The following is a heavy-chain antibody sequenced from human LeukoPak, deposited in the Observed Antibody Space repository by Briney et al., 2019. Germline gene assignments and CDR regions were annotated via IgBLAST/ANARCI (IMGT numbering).Heavy chain of an antibody. CDR2: IYTSGST. V-gene: IGHV4-61*02. Sequence: SETLSLTCTVSGGSISSGSYYWSWIRQPAGKGLEWIGRIYTSGSTNYSPSLKSRVTISVDTSKNQFSLKLSSVTAADTAVYYCAREERDGYNSWGQGTLVTVSS. CDR3: AREERDGYNS. J-gene: IGHJ4*02. D-gene: IGHD5-24*01. CDR1: GGSISSGSYY.